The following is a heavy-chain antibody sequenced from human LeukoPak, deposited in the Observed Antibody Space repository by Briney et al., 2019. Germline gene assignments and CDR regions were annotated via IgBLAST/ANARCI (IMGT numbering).Heavy chain of an antibody. D-gene: IGHD1-26*01. CDR1: RFTFSNYP. CDR3: ARGRGSYSADY. V-gene: IGHV3-30-3*01. Sequence: GGSLRLSCAASRFTFSNYPMHWVRQAPAQGLEWVALLSYDGSNECSADSVKGRFTLSRDNSKNTLYLQMNSLRAEDTAVYYCARGRGSYSADYWGQGTLVTVSS. CDR2: LSYDGSNE. J-gene: IGHJ4*02.